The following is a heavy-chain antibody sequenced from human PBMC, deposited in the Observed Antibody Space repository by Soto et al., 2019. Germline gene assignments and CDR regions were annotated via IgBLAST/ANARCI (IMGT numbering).Heavy chain of an antibody. V-gene: IGHV4-30-4*01. Sequence: SETLSLTCTVSGGSISSGDYYWSWIRQPPGKGLEWIGYIYYSGSTYYNPSLKSRVTISVDTSKNQFSLKLSSVTVADTAVYYCARDSDDSYYGMDVWGQGTTVTVSS. CDR2: IYYSGST. J-gene: IGHJ6*02. CDR1: GGSISSGDYY. D-gene: IGHD3-22*01. CDR3: ARDSDDSYYGMDV.